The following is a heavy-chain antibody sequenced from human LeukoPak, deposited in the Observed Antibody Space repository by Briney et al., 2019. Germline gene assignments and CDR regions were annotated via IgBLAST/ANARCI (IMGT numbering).Heavy chain of an antibody. CDR1: GYTFTSYG. CDR2: INPNSGGT. V-gene: IGHV1-2*02. Sequence: ASVKVSCKASGYTFTSYGISWVRQAPGQGLEWMGWINPNSGGTNYAQKFQGRVTMTRDTSISTAYMELSRLRSDDTAVYYCARELLPTYYYDSSGYYPRDVWGQGTLVTVSS. J-gene: IGHJ4*02. D-gene: IGHD3-22*01. CDR3: ARELLPTYYYDSSGYYPRDV.